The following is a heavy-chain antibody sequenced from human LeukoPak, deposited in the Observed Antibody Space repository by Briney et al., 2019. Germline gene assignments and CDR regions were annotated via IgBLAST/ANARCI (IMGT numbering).Heavy chain of an antibody. D-gene: IGHD3-10*01. CDR3: ARDLGDTNWFDP. CDR2: INHSGST. V-gene: IGHV4-34*01. J-gene: IGHJ5*02. Sequence: PSETLSLTCAVYGGSFSGYYWSWIRQPPGKGLEWIGEINHSGSTNYNPSLKSRVTISVDTSKNQFSLKLTSVTAADTALYYCARDLGDTNWFDPWGQGTLVTVSS. CDR1: GGSFSGYY.